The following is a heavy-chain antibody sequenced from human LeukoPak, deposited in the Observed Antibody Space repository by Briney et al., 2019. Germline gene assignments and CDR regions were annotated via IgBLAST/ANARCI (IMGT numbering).Heavy chain of an antibody. D-gene: IGHD4-17*01. V-gene: IGHV3-64*01. CDR3: ARINRDDYGDYASDY. CDR2: ISGNGRTT. J-gene: IGHJ4*02. Sequence: SGGSLRLSCAVSGFTFGTYAMHWVRQAPGKGLEYVSAISGNGRTTYYATSVKGRFTISRDNSKSTLYLQMGSLRPEDMAVYYCARINRDDYGDYASDYWGQGTLVTVSS. CDR1: GFTFGTYA.